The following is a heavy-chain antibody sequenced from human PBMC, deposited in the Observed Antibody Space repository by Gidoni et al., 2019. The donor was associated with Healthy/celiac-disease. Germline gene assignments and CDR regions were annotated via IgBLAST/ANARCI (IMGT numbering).Heavy chain of an antibody. D-gene: IGHD3-10*01. V-gene: IGHV4-39*01. CDR1: GGSISSRSYY. Sequence: QLQLQESGPGLVKPSETLSLTCTVSGGSISSRSYYWGWIRQPPGKGLEWIGSIYYSGSTYYNPSLKSRVTISVDTSKNQFSLKLSSVTAADTAVYYCARRQGGFGELLEYYFDYWGQGTLVTVSS. J-gene: IGHJ4*02. CDR3: ARRQGGFGELLEYYFDY. CDR2: IYYSGST.